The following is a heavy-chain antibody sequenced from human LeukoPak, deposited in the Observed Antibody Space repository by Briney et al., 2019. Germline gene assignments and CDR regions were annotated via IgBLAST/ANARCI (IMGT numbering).Heavy chain of an antibody. CDR1: GYTFTSYY. V-gene: IGHV1-46*01. J-gene: IGHJ4*02. CDR3: ARDRDWAGYSYGFYY. D-gene: IGHD5-18*01. CDR2: INPSGGST. Sequence: ASVKVSCKASGYTFTSYYMHWVRQAPGQGLEWMGLINPSGGSTNYAQKFQGRVTITADESTSTAYMELSSLRSEDTAVYYCARDRDWAGYSYGFYYWGQGTLVTVSS.